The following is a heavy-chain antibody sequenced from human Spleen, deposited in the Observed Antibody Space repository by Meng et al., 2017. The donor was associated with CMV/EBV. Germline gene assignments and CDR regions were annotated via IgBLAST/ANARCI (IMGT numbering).Heavy chain of an antibody. V-gene: IGHV4-30-4*08. CDR1: GGSISSGDYY. J-gene: IGHJ5*02. Sequence: TVSGGSISSGDYYWSWIRQTTGKGLEWIGYIYYSGSTYYSPSLKSRVTISVDTSKNQFSLKLSSVTAADTAVYYCARVGVRRSFDPWGQGTLVTVSS. CDR2: IYYSGST. D-gene: IGHD6-6*01. CDR3: ARVGVRRSFDP.